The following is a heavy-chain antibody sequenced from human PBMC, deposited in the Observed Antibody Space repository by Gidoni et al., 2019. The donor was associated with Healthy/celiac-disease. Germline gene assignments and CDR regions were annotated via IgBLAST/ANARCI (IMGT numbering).Heavy chain of an antibody. V-gene: IGHV1-3*01. CDR1: GYTFTSYA. D-gene: IGHD2-8*01. J-gene: IGHJ4*02. CDR3: ARAISGIVLMVYAISNFDY. CDR2: INAGNGNT. Sequence: QVQLVQSGAEVKKPGASVKVSCKASGYTFTSYAMHWVRQAPGQRLEWMGWINAGNGNTKYSQKFQGRVTITRDTSASTAYMELSSLRSEDTAVYYCARAISGIVLMVYAISNFDYWGQGTLVTVSS.